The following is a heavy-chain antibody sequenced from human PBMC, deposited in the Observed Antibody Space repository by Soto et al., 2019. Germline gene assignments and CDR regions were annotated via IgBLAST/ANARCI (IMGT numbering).Heavy chain of an antibody. Sequence: VGSLRLSCAASGFTFSSYGMHWVRQAPGKGLEWVAVIWYDGSNKYYADSVKGRFTISRDSSKNTLYLQMHSLRAEDTAMYFCAISRYTGTYSGRFLDYWGQGSLVTVSS. CDR3: AISRYTGTYSGRFLDY. V-gene: IGHV3-33*01. CDR1: GFTFSSYG. D-gene: IGHD1-26*01. CDR2: IWYDGSNK. J-gene: IGHJ4*02.